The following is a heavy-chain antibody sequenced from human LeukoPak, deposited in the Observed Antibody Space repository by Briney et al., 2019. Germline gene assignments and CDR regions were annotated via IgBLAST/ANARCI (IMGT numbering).Heavy chain of an antibody. CDR3: ARQASWLPYFDL. CDR1: GGSISGYY. D-gene: IGHD6-13*01. J-gene: IGHJ2*01. Sequence: KPSETLSLTCTVSGGSISGYYWSWIRQPPGQGLEWIGYIFYRGNTNYNPTLKSRVTISVDTSENQFSLRLSSVTAADTAVYFCARQASWLPYFDLWGRGTLVAVSS. CDR2: IFYRGNT. V-gene: IGHV4-59*08.